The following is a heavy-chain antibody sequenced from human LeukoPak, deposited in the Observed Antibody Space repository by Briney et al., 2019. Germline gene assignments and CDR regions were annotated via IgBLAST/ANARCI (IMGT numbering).Heavy chain of an antibody. CDR2: IWYDGSNK. CDR1: GFTFISYG. J-gene: IGHJ4*02. CDR3: TDVRYYHDSSGSSYYFDY. V-gene: IGHV3-33*01. Sequence: PGRSLRLSCAASGFTFISYGVHWVRQAPGKGLEWVAVIWYDGSNKYYADSVKGRFTISIDNSKNTLYLQMNSLRAEDTDVYYYTDVRYYHDSSGSSYYFDYWGQGTLVTVSS. D-gene: IGHD3-22*01.